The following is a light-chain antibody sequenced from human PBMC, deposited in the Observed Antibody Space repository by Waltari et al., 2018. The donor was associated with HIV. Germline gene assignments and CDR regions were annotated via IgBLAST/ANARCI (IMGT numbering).Light chain of an antibody. J-gene: IGKJ2*01. V-gene: IGKV1-39*01. Sequence: DIQMTQSPSSLSASVGDRVTITCRASQTISSCLNWYQQKPGKAPQLLIYAASSLQSGVPSRFSGSGSGTYFTLTISSLQPEDFATYYCQQSYSTLGYTFGQGTKLEIK. CDR1: QTISSC. CDR2: AAS. CDR3: QQSYSTLGYT.